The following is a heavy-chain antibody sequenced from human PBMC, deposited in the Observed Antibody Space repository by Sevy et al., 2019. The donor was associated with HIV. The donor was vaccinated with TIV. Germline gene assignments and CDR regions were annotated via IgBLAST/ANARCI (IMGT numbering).Heavy chain of an antibody. CDR1: GFTFSSYW. V-gene: IGHV3-74*01. CDR2: VNSDGSGT. D-gene: IGHD6-13*01. Sequence: GGSLRLSCAASGFTFSSYWMHWVRQAPGKGLVWVSRVNSDGSGTSYADSGKGRFPISRDNAKNTLYLQMNSLRAEDTAVYYGARVAAPVAAVATGWFDPWGQGTLVTVSS. CDR3: ARVAAPVAAVATGWFDP. J-gene: IGHJ5*02.